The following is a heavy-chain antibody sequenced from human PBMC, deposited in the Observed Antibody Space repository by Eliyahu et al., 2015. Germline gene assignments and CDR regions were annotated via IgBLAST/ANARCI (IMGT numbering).Heavy chain of an antibody. CDR3: ARSRYYDFWSGSLSKYGMDV. V-gene: IGHV3-48*03. CDR1: GFTFSSYE. CDR2: ISSSGSTI. Sequence: EVQLVESGGGLVQPGGSLRLSCAASGFTFSSYEMNWVRQAPGKGLEWVSYISSSGSTIYYADSVKGRFTISRDNAKNSLYLQMNSLRAEDTAVYYCARSRYYDFWSGSLSKYGMDVWGQGTTVTVSS. D-gene: IGHD3-3*01. J-gene: IGHJ6*02.